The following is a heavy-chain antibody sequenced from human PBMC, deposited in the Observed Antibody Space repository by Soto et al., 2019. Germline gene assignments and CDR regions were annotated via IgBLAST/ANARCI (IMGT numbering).Heavy chain of an antibody. Sequence: SETLSLTCTVSGDSISGYYWFWTRQPAGKGLEWIGRFYPTGKTNYNPSLQSRLTMSADTSRNQFSLNLTSVTAADTAVYYCARCGLDYGMDVWGQGTTVTVSS. D-gene: IGHD3-16*01. V-gene: IGHV4-4*07. J-gene: IGHJ6*02. CDR3: ARCGLDYGMDV. CDR1: GDSISGYY. CDR2: FYPTGKT.